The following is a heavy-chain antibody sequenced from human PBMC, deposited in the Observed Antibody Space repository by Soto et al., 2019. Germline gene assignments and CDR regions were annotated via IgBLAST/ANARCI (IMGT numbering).Heavy chain of an antibody. V-gene: IGHV4-59*01. D-gene: IGHD3-3*01. CDR1: GGSISSYY. CDR2: IYYSGST. J-gene: IGHJ6*02. CDR3: ARGGYYDFWSGYYKGGHYYYGMDV. Sequence: SETLSLTCTVSGGSISSYYWSWIRHPPGKGLEWIGYIYYSGSTNYNPSLKSRVTISVDTSKNQFSLKLSSVTAADTAVYYCARGGYYDFWSGYYKGGHYYYGMDVWGQGTTVTVSS.